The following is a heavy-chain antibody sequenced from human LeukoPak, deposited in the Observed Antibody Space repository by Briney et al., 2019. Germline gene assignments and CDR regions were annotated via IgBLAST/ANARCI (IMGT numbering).Heavy chain of an antibody. J-gene: IGHJ4*02. CDR3: ASIAAALYYFDY. CDR2: IYYSGST. D-gene: IGHD6-13*01. V-gene: IGHV4-39*07. CDR1: GGSISSYY. Sequence: PSETLSLTCTVSGGSISSYYWGWIRQPPGKGLEWIGSIYYSGSTYYNPSLKSRVTISVDTSKNQFSLKLSSVTAADTAVYYCASIAAALYYFDYWGQGTLVTVSS.